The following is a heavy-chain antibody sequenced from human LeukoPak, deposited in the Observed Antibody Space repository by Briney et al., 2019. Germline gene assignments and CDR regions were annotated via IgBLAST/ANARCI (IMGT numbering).Heavy chain of an antibody. V-gene: IGHV5-51*01. CDR1: GYSFTSYW. CDR3: ARHYCSGGSCYYYGMDV. D-gene: IGHD2-15*01. Sequence: GESLKISCKGSGYSFTSYWIGWVRQMPGKGLEWMGIIYPGDSDTRYSPSFQGQVTISADKSISTAYLQWGSLKASDTAMYYCARHYCSGGSCYYYGMDVWGQGTTVTVSS. J-gene: IGHJ6*02. CDR2: IYPGDSDT.